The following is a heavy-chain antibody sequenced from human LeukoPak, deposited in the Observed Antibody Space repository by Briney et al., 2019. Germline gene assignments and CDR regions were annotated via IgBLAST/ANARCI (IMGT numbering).Heavy chain of an antibody. V-gene: IGHV4-4*07. J-gene: IGHJ4*02. D-gene: IGHD3-22*01. Sequence: ASETLSLSCTVSGASTSSYYWSWIRQPAGKGLEWIGRMYTSGSTNYNPSLKSRVTMSVDTSKNQFSLKLTSVTAADTAVYYCARGSSGYYYGWGQGTLVTVSS. CDR2: MYTSGST. CDR1: GASTSSYY. CDR3: ARGSSGYYYG.